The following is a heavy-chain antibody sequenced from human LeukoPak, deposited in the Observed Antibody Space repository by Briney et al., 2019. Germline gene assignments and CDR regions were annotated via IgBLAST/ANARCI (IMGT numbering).Heavy chain of an antibody. CDR2: IYYSEST. J-gene: IGHJ3*02. V-gene: IGHV4-59*01. CDR3: ARLVKWSYDAFDI. Sequence: SETLSLTCTVSGDSISNYYWSWIRQPPGKGLEWIGYIYYSESTNYNPSLKSRVTISVDTSKNQFSLKLSSVTAADTAVYYCARLVKWSYDAFDIWGQGTMVTVSS. D-gene: IGHD2-15*01. CDR1: GDSISNYY.